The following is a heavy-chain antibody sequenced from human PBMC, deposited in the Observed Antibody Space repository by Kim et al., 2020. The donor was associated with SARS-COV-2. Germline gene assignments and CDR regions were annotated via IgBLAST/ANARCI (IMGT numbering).Heavy chain of an antibody. CDR2: ISGSGSTN. CDR3: VTSKFRGFFDY. J-gene: IGHJ4*02. D-gene: IGHD3-10*01. CDR1: GFRFSSFE. V-gene: IGHV3-48*03. Sequence: GGSLRLSCAASGFRFSSFEMSWVRQAPGKGLEWVSYISGSGSTNYYADSVKGRFTISRDNSNNSLFLQINSLRPEDTAVYYCVTSKFRGFFDYWGQGTLV.